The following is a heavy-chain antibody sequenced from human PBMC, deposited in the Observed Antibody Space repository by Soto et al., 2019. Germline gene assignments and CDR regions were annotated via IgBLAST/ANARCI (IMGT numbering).Heavy chain of an antibody. CDR2: ISGSGGST. D-gene: IGHD3-22*01. CDR3: AKGGIITMIVVVITPCDY. Sequence: GSLRLSCAASGFTFSSYAMSWVRQAPGKGLEWVSAISGSGGSTYYADSVKGRFTISRDNSKNTLYLQMNSLRAEDTAVYYCAKGGIITMIVVVITPCDYWGQGTLVTVAS. V-gene: IGHV3-23*01. J-gene: IGHJ4*02. CDR1: GFTFSSYA.